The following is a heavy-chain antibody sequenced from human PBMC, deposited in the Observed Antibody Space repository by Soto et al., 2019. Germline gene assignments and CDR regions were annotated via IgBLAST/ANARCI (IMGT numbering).Heavy chain of an antibody. CDR2: INHSGST. CDR1: GGSFSGYY. J-gene: IGHJ6*02. CDR3: ARLNGYCVSTSCHGYDGMDV. V-gene: IGHV4-34*01. Sequence: SETLSLTCAVYGGSFSGYYWSWIRQPPGKGLEWTGEINHSGSTNYNPSLKSRVTISVDTSKNQFSLKLSSVTAADTAVYYCARLNGYCVSTSCHGYDGMDVWGQGTTVTVSS. D-gene: IGHD2-2*03.